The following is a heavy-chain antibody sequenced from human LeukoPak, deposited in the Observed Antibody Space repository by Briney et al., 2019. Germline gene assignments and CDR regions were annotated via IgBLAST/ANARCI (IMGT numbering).Heavy chain of an antibody. Sequence: GGSLRLSCTASGFSLNKHWMHWVRQAPGGGLVWVSAIGADGHGRDYADSVRGRFTISRDNSRSMLYLQMNGLTAEDTARYYCARRVRGTPEYWGLGTVVTVSS. V-gene: IGHV3-74*01. CDR3: ARRVRGTPEY. CDR1: GFSLNKHW. CDR2: IGADGHGR. D-gene: IGHD2/OR15-2a*01. J-gene: IGHJ4*02.